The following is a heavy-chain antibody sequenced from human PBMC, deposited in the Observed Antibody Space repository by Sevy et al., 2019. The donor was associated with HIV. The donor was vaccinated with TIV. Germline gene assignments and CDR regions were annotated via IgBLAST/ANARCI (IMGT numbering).Heavy chain of an antibody. Sequence: GGSLRLSCAASGFTFSSYAMSWVRQAPGKGLEWVSAISGSGGSTYYADSVKGRFTISSDNSKNTLYLQMNSLGAEDTAVYYCAKLTGPTASTIAAPQYYYYYYGMDVWGQGTTVTVSS. D-gene: IGHD6-6*01. V-gene: IGHV3-23*01. CDR3: AKLTGPTASTIAAPQYYYYYYGMDV. CDR2: ISGSGGST. CDR1: GFTFSSYA. J-gene: IGHJ6*02.